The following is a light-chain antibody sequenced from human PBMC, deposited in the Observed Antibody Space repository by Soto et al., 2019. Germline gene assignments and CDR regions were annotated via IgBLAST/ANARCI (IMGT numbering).Light chain of an antibody. J-gene: IGLJ1*01. V-gene: IGLV2-23*03. CDR3: CAFAGGSNV. CDR1: SSDVGSYEF. CDR2: EGS. Sequence: QSVLTQPASVSESPGQSITISCTGTSSDVGSYEFVSWYQQYPGKAPKLMIYEGSKRPSGVSDRFSGSKSGNTASLTISGLQAEDEADDFCCAFAGGSNVFGAGTNFTVL.